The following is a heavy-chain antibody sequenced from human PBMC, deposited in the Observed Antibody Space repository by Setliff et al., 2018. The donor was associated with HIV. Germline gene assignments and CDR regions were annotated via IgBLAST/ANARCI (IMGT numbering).Heavy chain of an antibody. J-gene: IGHJ4*02. D-gene: IGHD3-22*01. CDR2: ISGNSGAA. CDR1: GFTFSSYS. CDR3: ARGGSWLKFDN. Sequence: TGGSLRLSCTASGFTFSSYSMNWVRQAPGKGLEWVSFISGNSGAATYADSVKGRFTISRDNSKNTLYLQMNSLRAEDTAVYYCARGGSWLKFDNWGQGTLVTVSS. V-gene: IGHV3-48*01.